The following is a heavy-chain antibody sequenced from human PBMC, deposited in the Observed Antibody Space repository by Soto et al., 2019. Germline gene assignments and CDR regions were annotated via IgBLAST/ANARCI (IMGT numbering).Heavy chain of an antibody. V-gene: IGHV3-48*02. CDR1: GFTVGIYS. D-gene: IGHD6-19*01. J-gene: IGHJ4*02. Sequence: PGGSMILSCSASGFTVGIYSMNWVRQAPGKGLEWVSYISSSSSTIYYADSVKGRFTISRDNAKNSLYLQMNSLRDEDTAVYYCARDTSSGWLSHFDYWGQGTLVTVSS. CDR2: ISSSSSTI. CDR3: ARDTSSGWLSHFDY.